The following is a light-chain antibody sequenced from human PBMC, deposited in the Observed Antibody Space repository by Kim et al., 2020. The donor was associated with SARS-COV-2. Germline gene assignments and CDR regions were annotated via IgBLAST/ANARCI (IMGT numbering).Light chain of an antibody. CDR1: QGISSY. CDR3: QQYYSYPPLT. CDR2: AAS. V-gene: IGKV1-8*01. Sequence: STEDRVTMTCRASQGISSYLAWYQQKPGTAPKLLIYAASTLQSGVPSRFSGSGSGTDFTLTISCLQSEDFATYYCQQYYSYPPLTFGGGTKVDIK. J-gene: IGKJ4*01.